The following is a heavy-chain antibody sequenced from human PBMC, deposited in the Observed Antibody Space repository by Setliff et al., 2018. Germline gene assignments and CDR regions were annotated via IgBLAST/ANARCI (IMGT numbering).Heavy chain of an antibody. D-gene: IGHD3-3*01. CDR1: GGSINSRTYY. Sequence: SETLSLTCTVSGGSINSRTYYWSWIRQSAGKGLEWIGHIYTSWSTVYNPSLKSRVTMSVDTSKNQFSLELTSVTAADTAVCYCARMSGFLYLDVWGNGTTVTVSS. CDR3: ARMSGFLYLDV. V-gene: IGHV4-61*09. J-gene: IGHJ6*03. CDR2: IYTSWST.